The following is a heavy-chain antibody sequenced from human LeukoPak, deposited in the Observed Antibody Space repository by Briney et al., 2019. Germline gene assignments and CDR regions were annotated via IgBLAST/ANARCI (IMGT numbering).Heavy chain of an antibody. CDR2: INSDGSST. D-gene: IGHD3-10*01. CDR3: ARVAYYYGSGSYRPTAVYYFDY. J-gene: IGHJ4*02. V-gene: IGHV3-74*01. CDR1: GFTFSSYW. Sequence: GGSLRLSCAASGFTFSSYWMHWVRQAPGKGLVWVSRINSDGSSTSYADSVKGRFTISRDNAKNTLYLQMNSLRAEDTAVYYCARVAYYYGSGSYRPTAVYYFDYWGQGTLVTVSS.